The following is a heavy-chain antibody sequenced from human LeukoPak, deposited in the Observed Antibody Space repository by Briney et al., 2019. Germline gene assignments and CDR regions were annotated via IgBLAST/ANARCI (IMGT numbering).Heavy chain of an antibody. J-gene: IGHJ6*03. D-gene: IGHD6-6*01. CDR3: ARVGEQLVFYYYMDV. V-gene: IGHV1-69*01. CDR1: GGTFSSYA. Sequence: GSSVKVSCKASGGTFSSYAISWVRQAPGQGLEWMGGIIPIFGTANYAQKFQGRVTITADESTSTAYMELSSLRSEDTAVYYCARVGEQLVFYYYMDVWGKGTTVTVSS. CDR2: IIPIFGTA.